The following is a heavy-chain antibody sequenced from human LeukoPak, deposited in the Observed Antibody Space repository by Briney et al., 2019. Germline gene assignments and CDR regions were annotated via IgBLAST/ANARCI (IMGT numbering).Heavy chain of an antibody. CDR3: TTGATRYGSGEIDY. CDR2: IKSKTDGGTT. J-gene: IGHJ4*02. V-gene: IGHV3-15*01. CDR1: GFTFSSYS. D-gene: IGHD3-10*01. Sequence: KAGGSLRLSCAASGFTFSSYSMNWVRQAPGKGLEWVGRIKSKTDGGTTDYAAPVKGRFTISRDDSKNTLYLQMNSLKTEDTAVYYCTTGATRYGSGEIDYWGQGTLVTVSS.